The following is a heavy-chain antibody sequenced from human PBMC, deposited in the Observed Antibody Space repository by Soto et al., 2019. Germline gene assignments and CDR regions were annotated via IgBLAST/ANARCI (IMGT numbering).Heavy chain of an antibody. D-gene: IGHD6-19*01. J-gene: IGHJ3*02. Sequence: QVQLQESGPGLVKPSGTLSLTCAVSSGSISSSNWWSWVRQPPGKGLEWIGEIYHSGSTNYNPSPTSRVTISVDKSKTQFSLKLSSVTAADTAVYYCASHSSGWADDAFDIWGQGTMVTVSS. CDR1: SGSISSSNW. V-gene: IGHV4-4*02. CDR3: ASHSSGWADDAFDI. CDR2: IYHSGST.